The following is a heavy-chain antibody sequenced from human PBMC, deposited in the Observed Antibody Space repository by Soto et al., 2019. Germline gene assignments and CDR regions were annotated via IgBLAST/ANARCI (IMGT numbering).Heavy chain of an antibody. J-gene: IGHJ6*02. V-gene: IGHV4-59*01. CDR2: IYYSGST. D-gene: IGHD6-19*01. CDR3: ARDTAVAGRHYYGMDV. CDR1: GGSISSYY. Sequence: NPSETLSLTCTVSGGSISSYYWSWIRQPPGKGLEWIGYIYYSGSTNYNPSLKSRVTISVDTSKNQFSLKLSSVTAADTAVYYCARDTAVAGRHYYGMDVWGQGTTVTVSS.